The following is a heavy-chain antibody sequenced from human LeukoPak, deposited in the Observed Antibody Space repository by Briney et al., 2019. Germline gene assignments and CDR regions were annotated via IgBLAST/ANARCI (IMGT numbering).Heavy chain of an antibody. J-gene: IGHJ4*02. CDR2: IIPILGIA. CDR1: GYTFTSYG. D-gene: IGHD3-22*01. CDR3: AAYPYYYDSSGYFDY. Sequence: SVKVSCKASGYTFTSYGISWVRQAPGQGLEWMGRIIPILGIANYAQKFQGRVTITADKSTSTAYMELSSLRSEDTAVYYCAAYPYYYDSSGYFDYWGQGTLVTVSS. V-gene: IGHV1-69*04.